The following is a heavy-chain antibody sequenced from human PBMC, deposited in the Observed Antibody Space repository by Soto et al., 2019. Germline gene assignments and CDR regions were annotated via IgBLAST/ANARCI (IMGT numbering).Heavy chain of an antibody. CDR1: GGTFSSYT. D-gene: IGHD3-22*01. J-gene: IGHJ2*01. V-gene: IGHV1-69*02. CDR2: IIPILGIV. CDR3: ARGPLDSSGPCYWYFDL. Sequence: QVQLVQSGAEVKKPGSSVKVAWKASGGTFSSYTISWVRQAPGQGLEWMGRIIPILGIVNYAQKFQGRVTITADKSTSTAYMELSSLRSEDTAVYYCARGPLDSSGPCYWYFDLWGCGTLVTVSS.